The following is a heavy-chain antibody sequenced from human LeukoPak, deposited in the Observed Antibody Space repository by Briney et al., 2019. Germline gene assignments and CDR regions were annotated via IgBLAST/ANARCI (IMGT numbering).Heavy chain of an antibody. Sequence: GGSLRLSCAASGFTFSSYAMHWVHQAPGKGLEWVAVISYDGSNKYYADSVKGRFTLSRDNSKNTLYLQMNSLRAEDTAVYYCARTPTIFGVASNWFDPWGQGTLVTVSS. CDR2: ISYDGSNK. D-gene: IGHD3-3*01. J-gene: IGHJ5*02. CDR1: GFTFSSYA. CDR3: ARTPTIFGVASNWFDP. V-gene: IGHV3-30-3*01.